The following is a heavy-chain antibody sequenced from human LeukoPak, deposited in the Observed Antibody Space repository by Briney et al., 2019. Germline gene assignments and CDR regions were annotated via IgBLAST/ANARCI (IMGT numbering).Heavy chain of an antibody. J-gene: IGHJ4*02. D-gene: IGHD6-19*01. V-gene: IGHV1-46*01. CDR2: INPSGGST. Sequence: GASVKVSCKASGYTFTSYYMHSVRQAPGQGLEWMGIINPSGGSTSYAQKLQGRVTMTRDMSTSTVYMELSSLRSEDTAVYYCARGIAVAGLEYYFDYWGQGTLVTVSS. CDR3: ARGIAVAGLEYYFDY. CDR1: GYTFTSYY.